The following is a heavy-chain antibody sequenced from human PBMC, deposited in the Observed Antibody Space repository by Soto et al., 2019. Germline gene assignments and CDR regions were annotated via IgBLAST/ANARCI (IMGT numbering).Heavy chain of an antibody. CDR2: ISWNSGSI. CDR3: AKDDEYQLLYFGIDY. Sequence: GGSLRLSCAASGFTFDDYAMHWVRQAPGKGLEWVSGISWNSGSIGYADSVKGRFTISRDNAKNPLYLQMNSLRAEDTALYYCAKDDEYQLLYFGIDYWGQGTLVTVS. CDR1: GFTFDDYA. V-gene: IGHV3-9*01. D-gene: IGHD2-2*02. J-gene: IGHJ4*02.